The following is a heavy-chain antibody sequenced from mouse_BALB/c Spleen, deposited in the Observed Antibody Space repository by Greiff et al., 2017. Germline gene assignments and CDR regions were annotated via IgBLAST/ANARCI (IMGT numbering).Heavy chain of an antibody. CDR1: GYTFTSYY. J-gene: IGHJ3*01. CDR2: INPSNGGT. D-gene: IGHD1-1*01. Sequence: QVQLQQSGAELVKPGASVKLSCKASGYTFTSYYMYWVKQRPGQGLEWIGEINPSNGGTNFNEKFKSKATLTVDKSSSTAYMQLSSLTSEDSAVYYCTREVLREVLAYWGQGTLVTVSA. CDR3: TREVLREVLAY. V-gene: IGHV1S81*02.